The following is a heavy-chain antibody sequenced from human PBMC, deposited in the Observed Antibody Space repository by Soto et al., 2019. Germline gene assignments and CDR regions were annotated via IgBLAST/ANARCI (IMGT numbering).Heavy chain of an antibody. CDR2: ISYDGSNK. J-gene: IGHJ6*02. D-gene: IGHD3-22*01. CDR3: ARDVMIVVVRPWDGMDV. V-gene: IGHV3-30-3*01. CDR1: GFTFSSYA. Sequence: QVQLVESGGGVVQPGRSLRLSCAASGFTFSSYAMHWVRQAPGKGLEWVAVISYDGSNKYYADSVKGRFTISRDNSKNTLYLQMNSLRAEDTAVYYCARDVMIVVVRPWDGMDVWGQGTTVTVSS.